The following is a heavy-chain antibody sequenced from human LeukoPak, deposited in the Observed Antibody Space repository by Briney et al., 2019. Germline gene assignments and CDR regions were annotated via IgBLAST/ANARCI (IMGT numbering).Heavy chain of an antibody. CDR3: ARDRMTMADAFDI. J-gene: IGHJ3*02. CDR2: ISSSCSYI. D-gene: IGHD4/OR15-4a*01. V-gene: IGHV3-21*01. CDR1: GFTFSSYS. Sequence: GGSLRLSCAASGFTFSSYSMNWVRQAPGKGLEWVSSISSSCSYIYYADSVKGRFTISRDNAKNSLYLQMNSLRAEDTAVYYCARDRMTMADAFDIWGQGTMVTVSS.